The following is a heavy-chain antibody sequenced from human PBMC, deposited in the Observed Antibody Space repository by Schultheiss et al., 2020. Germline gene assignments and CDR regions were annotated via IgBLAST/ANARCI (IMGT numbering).Heavy chain of an antibody. V-gene: IGHV3-23*01. D-gene: IGHD1-26*01. CDR3: ARDNGQRLWELPMIFDY. CDR1: GFTFSSYA. Sequence: GESLKISCAASGFTFSSYAMSWVRQAPGKGLEWVSAISGSGGSTYYADSVKGRFTISRDNSKNTLYLQMNSLRAEDTAVYYCARDNGQRLWELPMIFDYWGQGTLVTVSS. J-gene: IGHJ4*02. CDR2: ISGSGGST.